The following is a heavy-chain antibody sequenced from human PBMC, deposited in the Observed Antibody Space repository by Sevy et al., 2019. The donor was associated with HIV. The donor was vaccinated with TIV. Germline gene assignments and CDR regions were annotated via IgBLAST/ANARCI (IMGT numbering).Heavy chain of an antibody. CDR3: GKDVGGFSGFDD. V-gene: IGHV3-43*01. CDR1: GFKFDDHT. D-gene: IGHD5-12*01. J-gene: IGHJ4*02. CDR2: IGGDKKKS. Sequence: GGSLRLSCGASGFKFDDHTMHWVRQAPGKGLQWVSFIGGDKKKSSYASSVQGRFSISRDNRRNTLYLQMHSLRIEDTGLYFCGKDVGGFSGFDDWGQGTLVTVSS.